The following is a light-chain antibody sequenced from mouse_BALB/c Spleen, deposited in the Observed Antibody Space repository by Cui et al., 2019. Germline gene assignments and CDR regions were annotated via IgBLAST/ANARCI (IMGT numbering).Light chain of an antibody. CDR1: QGISSN. CDR3: VQYAQFPWT. J-gene: IGKJ1*01. V-gene: IGKV14-100*01. Sequence: DILMTQSPSSMSVSLGDTVSITCHASQGISSNIGWLQQKPGKSFKGLIYHGTNLEDGVPSRFSGSGSGADYSLTISNLESEDFADYYCVQYAQFPWTFGGGTKLEIK. CDR2: HGT.